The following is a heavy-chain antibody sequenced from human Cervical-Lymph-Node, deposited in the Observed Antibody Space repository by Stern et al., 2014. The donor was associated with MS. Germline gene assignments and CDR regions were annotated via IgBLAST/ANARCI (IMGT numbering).Heavy chain of an antibody. Sequence: QVQLLQPGAEVKKPGASMKISCKASGYMSPTYYMHWVRQAPGQGLEWMGVINPGGSTTYAQKAQGRVSLTSDTSTNTFYMELSSLTFEDTAVYYCAGVRRNQNWSDTWGQGTLVAVSS. V-gene: IGHV1-46*01. CDR1: GYMSPTYY. J-gene: IGHJ5*02. CDR3: AGVRRNQNWSDT. D-gene: IGHD2/OR15-2a*01. CDR2: INPGGST.